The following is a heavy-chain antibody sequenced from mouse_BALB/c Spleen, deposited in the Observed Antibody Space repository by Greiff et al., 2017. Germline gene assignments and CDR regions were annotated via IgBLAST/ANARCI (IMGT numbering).Heavy chain of an antibody. J-gene: IGHJ3*01. CDR1: GFTFSDYY. Sequence: EVQLVESGGGLVKPGGSLKLSCAASGFTFSDYYMYWVRQTPEKRLEWVATISDGGSYTYYPDSVKGRFTISRDNAKNNLYLQMSSLKSEDTAMYYCARDRDSSGYVGWFAYWGQGTLVTVSA. D-gene: IGHD3-2*01. CDR3: ARDRDSSGYVGWFAY. V-gene: IGHV5-4*02. CDR2: ISDGGSYT.